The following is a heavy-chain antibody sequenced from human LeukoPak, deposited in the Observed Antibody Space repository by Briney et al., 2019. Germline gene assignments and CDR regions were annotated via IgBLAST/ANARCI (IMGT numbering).Heavy chain of an antibody. CDR1: GDSISSGGDY. D-gene: IGHD3-22*01. V-gene: IGHV4-39*01. J-gene: IGHJ4*02. CDR3: ASTDTYYYDSSGYTFDY. Sequence: SETLSFTCTVSGDSISSGGDYWGWIRQPPGKGLEWIGSIYYSGSTYYNPSLKSRVTISVDTSKNQFSLKLSSVTAADTAVYYCASTDTYYYDSSGYTFDYWGQGTLVTVSS. CDR2: IYYSGST.